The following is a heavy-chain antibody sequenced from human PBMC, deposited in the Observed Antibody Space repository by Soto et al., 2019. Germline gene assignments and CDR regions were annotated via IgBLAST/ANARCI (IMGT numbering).Heavy chain of an antibody. Sequence: SDTLSLTCGVSCGSISPINWWNWVRQPPGKGLEWIGRIYATVTTDYNPSLKSRVMMSVDTSKKQFSLKLRSVTAADTAVYYCVRDGTKTLRDWFDPWGQGISVTVSS. V-gene: IGHV4-4*02. CDR3: VRDGTKTLRDWFDP. CDR1: CGSISPINW. CDR2: IYATVTT. J-gene: IGHJ5*02. D-gene: IGHD1-1*01.